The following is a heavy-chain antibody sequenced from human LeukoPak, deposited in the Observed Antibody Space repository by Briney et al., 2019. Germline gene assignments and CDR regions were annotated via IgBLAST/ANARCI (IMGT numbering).Heavy chain of an antibody. CDR1: GHTFTSYG. CDR3: ARDPITIFGVDDYFDY. Sequence: ASVKVSCKASGHTFTSYGISWVRQAPGQGLEWMGWISAYNGNTNYAQKLQGRVTMTTDTSTSTAYMELRSLRSDDTAAYYCARDPITIFGVDDYFDYWGQGTLVTVSS. J-gene: IGHJ4*02. V-gene: IGHV1-18*01. D-gene: IGHD3-3*01. CDR2: ISAYNGNT.